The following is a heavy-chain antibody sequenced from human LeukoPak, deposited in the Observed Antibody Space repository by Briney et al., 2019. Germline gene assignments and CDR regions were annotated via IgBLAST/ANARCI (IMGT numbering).Heavy chain of an antibody. CDR2: ISSSSSYI. J-gene: IGHJ4*02. Sequence: GGSLRLSCAASGFTFSSYSMNWVRQAPGKGLEWVSSISSSSSYIYYADSVKGRFTISRDNAKNSLYLQMNSLRAEDTAVYYCAREVTGYSSSWYYFDYCGQGTLVTVSS. D-gene: IGHD6-13*01. CDR1: GFTFSSYS. V-gene: IGHV3-21*01. CDR3: AREVTGYSSSWYYFDY.